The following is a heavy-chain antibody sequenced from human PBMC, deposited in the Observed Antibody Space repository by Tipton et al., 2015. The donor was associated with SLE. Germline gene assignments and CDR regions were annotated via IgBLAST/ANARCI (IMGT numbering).Heavy chain of an antibody. V-gene: IGHV1-8*01. CDR3: ARGRMGTLTDAFDI. D-gene: IGHD1-14*01. Sequence: QLVQSGAEVKKPGASVRVSCEASGYTFVNYDINWVRQATGQGLEWMGWMNPNSGNTGYAQKLQGRLTITTNTSISTSYMELTSWPSEDAAVYYCARGRMGTLTDAFDIWGQGTMVTVSS. J-gene: IGHJ3*02. CDR2: MNPNSGNT. CDR1: GYTFVNYD.